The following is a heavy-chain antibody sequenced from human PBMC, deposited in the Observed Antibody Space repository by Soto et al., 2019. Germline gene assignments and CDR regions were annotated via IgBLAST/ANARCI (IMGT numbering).Heavy chain of an antibody. Sequence: SETLSLTCTVSGGSISSSSYYWGWIRQPPGKGLEWIGSIYYSGSTYYNPSLKSRVTISVDTSKNQFSLKLSSVTAADTAVYYCAIEKVGATSVHVFDIWGQGTMVTVSS. CDR1: GGSISSSSYY. V-gene: IGHV4-39*01. CDR3: AIEKVGATSVHVFDI. J-gene: IGHJ3*02. D-gene: IGHD1-26*01. CDR2: IYYSGST.